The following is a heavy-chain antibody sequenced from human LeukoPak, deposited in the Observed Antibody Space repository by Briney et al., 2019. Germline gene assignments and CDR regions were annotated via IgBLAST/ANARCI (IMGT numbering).Heavy chain of an antibody. Sequence: RGSLRLSCAASGFTFSSYWMHWVRQAPGKGLVWVSRINSDGSSTSYADSVKGRFTISRDNAKNTLYLQMNSLRAEDTAVYYCARGVVVVPAAVLPNYYGMDVWGQGTTVTVSS. J-gene: IGHJ6*02. CDR3: ARGVVVVPAAVLPNYYGMDV. V-gene: IGHV3-74*01. CDR2: INSDGSST. D-gene: IGHD2-2*01. CDR1: GFTFSSYW.